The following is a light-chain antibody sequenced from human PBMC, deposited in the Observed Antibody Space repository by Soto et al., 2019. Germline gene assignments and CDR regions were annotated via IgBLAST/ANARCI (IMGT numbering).Light chain of an antibody. CDR3: SSFTTITTLEV. CDR2: EVS. Sequence: QSVLTQPASVSGSPGQSITISCTGTSSDIGGYNYVSWYQQHPGKAPKLMIYEVSNRPSGVSDRFSGSKSGHTASLTISGLQAEDEADYYCSSFTTITTLEVFGGGTKLTVL. CDR1: SSDIGGYNY. J-gene: IGLJ3*02. V-gene: IGLV2-14*01.